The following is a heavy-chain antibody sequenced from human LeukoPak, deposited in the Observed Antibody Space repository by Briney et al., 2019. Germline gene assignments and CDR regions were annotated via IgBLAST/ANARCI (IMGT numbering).Heavy chain of an antibody. CDR3: ATGPEVPADYYMDV. V-gene: IGHV1-69*06. CDR2: IIPIFGTA. CDR1: GGTFSSYA. J-gene: IGHJ6*03. Sequence: ASVKVSCKASGGTFSSYAISWVRQAPGQGLEWMGGIIPIFGTANYAQKFQGRVTITADKSTSTAYMELSSLRSEDTAVYYCATGPEVPADYYMDVWGKGTTVTVSS. D-gene: IGHD2-2*01.